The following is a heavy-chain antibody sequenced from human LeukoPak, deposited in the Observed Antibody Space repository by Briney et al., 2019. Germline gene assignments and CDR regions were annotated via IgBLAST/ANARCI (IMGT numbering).Heavy chain of an antibody. CDR1: GYTFTSYD. Sequence: ASVKVSCKASGYTFTSYDINWVRQATGQGLEWMGWMNPNSGNTGYAQKLQGRVTMTRNTSISTAYMELSSLRSEDTAVYYCAREIGYCSSTSCCRRRYFDYWGQGTLVTVSS. D-gene: IGHD2-2*01. CDR3: AREIGYCSSTSCCRRRYFDY. J-gene: IGHJ4*02. V-gene: IGHV1-8*01. CDR2: MNPNSGNT.